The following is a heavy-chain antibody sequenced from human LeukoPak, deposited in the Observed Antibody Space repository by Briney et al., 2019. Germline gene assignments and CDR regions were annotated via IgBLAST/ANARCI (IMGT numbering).Heavy chain of an antibody. CDR2: IYTSGST. V-gene: IGHV4-61*02. CDR1: GGSISSGSYY. Sequence: PSETLSLTXTVSGGSISSGSYYWSWTRQPAGKGLEWIGRIYTSGSTNYNPSLKSRVTISVDTSKNQFSLKLSSVTAADTAVYYCARAWATGYSYYYYYMDVWGKGTTVTVSS. J-gene: IGHJ6*03. CDR3: ARAWATGYSYYYYYMDV. D-gene: IGHD5-24*01.